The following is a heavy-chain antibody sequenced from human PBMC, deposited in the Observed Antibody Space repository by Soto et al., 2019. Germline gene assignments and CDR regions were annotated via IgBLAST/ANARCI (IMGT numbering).Heavy chain of an antibody. CDR2: IYWDDDK. D-gene: IGHD1-26*01. Sequence: QITLKESGPTLVKPTETLTLTCTFSGFSLTTTGVGVGWIRQPPGKALEWLAFIYWDDDKRYSPSLKTRLSTIKDTSNNLVVLTMTNMDPMDTATYYCAHRLGGCANCWDGGWFDPWGQGILVTVSS. CDR3: AHRLGGCANCWDGGWFDP. CDR1: GFSLTTTGVG. J-gene: IGHJ5*02. V-gene: IGHV2-5*02.